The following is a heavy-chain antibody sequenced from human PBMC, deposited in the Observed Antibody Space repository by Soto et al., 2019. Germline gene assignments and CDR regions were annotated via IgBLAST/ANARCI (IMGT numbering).Heavy chain of an antibody. CDR2: IYHSGST. Sequence: PSETLSLTCAVSGYSISSGYYWGWIRQPPGKGLEWIGSIYHSGSTYYNPSLKSRVTISVDTSKNQFSLKLSSVTAADTAGYYCARDGVVNYRYSDNWFVPCFQATLFT. CDR3: ARDGVVNYRYSDNWFVP. D-gene: IGHD2-15*01. J-gene: IGHJ5*02. CDR1: GYSISSGYY. V-gene: IGHV4-38-2*02.